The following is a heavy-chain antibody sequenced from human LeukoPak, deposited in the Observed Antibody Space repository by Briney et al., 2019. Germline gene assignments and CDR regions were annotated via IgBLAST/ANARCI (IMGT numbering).Heavy chain of an antibody. Sequence: PGGSLRLSCAASGFTFSNYAMHWVRQTPGKGLAWLTSLRVAGTHERYADSLKGRFTISIDNSKNTFFLQMNALRVDDTGVYFCAKDQFSGSYYPPLLDYWGQGIVVTVSS. J-gene: IGHJ4*02. CDR2: LRVAGTHE. CDR1: GFTFSNYA. V-gene: IGHV3-30*02. D-gene: IGHD1-26*01. CDR3: AKDQFSGSYYPPLLDY.